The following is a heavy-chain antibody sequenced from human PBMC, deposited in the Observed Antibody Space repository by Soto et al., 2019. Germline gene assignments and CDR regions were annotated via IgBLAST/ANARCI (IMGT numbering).Heavy chain of an antibody. D-gene: IGHD1-1*01. V-gene: IGHV4-59*01. CDR2: IYYRGST. CDR3: ARERILDPPASYYYYGMDV. CDR1: GGSISSYY. J-gene: IGHJ6*02. Sequence: SETLSLTCTVSGGSISSYYWSWIRQPPGKGLEWIGYIYYRGSTNYNPSLTSRVTISVDTSKNQSSLKLSSVTAADTVVYYCARERILDPPASYYYYGMDVWGQGTTVTVSS.